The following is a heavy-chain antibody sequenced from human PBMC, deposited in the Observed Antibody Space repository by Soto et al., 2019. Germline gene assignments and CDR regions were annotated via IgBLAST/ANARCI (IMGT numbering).Heavy chain of an antibody. J-gene: IGHJ3*02. CDR3: ARVRGSSWYEGAFDI. V-gene: IGHV3-30-3*01. CDR2: ISYDESNK. Sequence: QVQLVESGGGVVQPGRSLRLSCAASGFTFSSYPMHWVRQAPGKGLGWVAFISYDESNKYYADSVKGRFTISRDNSKNTLYLQMNSLRAEDTAVYYCARVRGSSWYEGAFDIWGQGTMVTVSS. D-gene: IGHD6-13*01. CDR1: GFTFSSYP.